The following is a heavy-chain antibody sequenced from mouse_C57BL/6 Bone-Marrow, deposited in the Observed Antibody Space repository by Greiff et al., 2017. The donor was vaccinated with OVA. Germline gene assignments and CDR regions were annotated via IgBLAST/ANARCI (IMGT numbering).Heavy chain of an antibody. Sequence: VQVVESGPGLVQPSQSLSITCTVSGFSLTSYGVHWVRQPPGKGLEWLGVIWSGGSTDYNAAFISRLSISKDNSKSQVFFKMNSLQADDTAIYYCAKNFGYGSKYFDVWGTGTTVTVSS. CDR3: AKNFGYGSKYFDV. D-gene: IGHD1-1*01. J-gene: IGHJ1*03. CDR1: GFSLTSYG. CDR2: IWSGGST. V-gene: IGHV2-4*01.